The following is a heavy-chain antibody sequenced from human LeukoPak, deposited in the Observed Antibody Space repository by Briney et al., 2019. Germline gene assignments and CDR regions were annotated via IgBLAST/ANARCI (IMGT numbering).Heavy chain of an antibody. CDR2: IYPGDSDT. J-gene: IGHJ4*02. CDR1: GYSFTSYW. V-gene: IGHV5-51*01. CDR3: ARSPQEIPDY. Sequence: GESLKISCKGSGYSFTSYWIGWVRQMPGKGLEWMGIIYPGDSDTRYSPSFQGHVTIAADKSLSTAYLQWSSLKASDTAMYYGARSPQEIPDYWGQGTLVTVSS.